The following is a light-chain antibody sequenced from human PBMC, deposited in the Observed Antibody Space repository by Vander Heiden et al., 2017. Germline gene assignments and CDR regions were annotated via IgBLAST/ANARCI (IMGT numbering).Light chain of an antibody. V-gene: IGLV1-51*01. CDR1: SSNIGNNY. CDR3: GTWDSSLSAGQV. Sequence: QSVLTQPPSVSAAPGQKVTISCSGSSSNIGNNYVSWYQQLPGTAPKLLSYDNNKRPSGIPDRFSGSKSGTSATLCITGLQSGDEADYYCGTWDSSLSAGQVFGGGTKLTVL. CDR2: DNN. J-gene: IGLJ2*01.